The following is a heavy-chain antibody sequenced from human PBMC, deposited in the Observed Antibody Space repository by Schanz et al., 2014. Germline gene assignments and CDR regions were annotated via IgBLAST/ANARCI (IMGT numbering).Heavy chain of an antibody. D-gene: IGHD3-22*01. CDR3: AREVGLYDSGLFDP. V-gene: IGHV1-69*04. Sequence: QVQLVQSGAEVKKPGSSVTVSCKASGDTLSSYGISWVRQAPGQGLEWMGRIIPNLGSANYAQKFQGRVTITADKSSDTAYMELSSLRSEDTAVYYGAREVGLYDSGLFDPWGQETLVAVSA. J-gene: IGHJ5*02. CDR2: IIPNLGSA. CDR1: GDTLSSYG.